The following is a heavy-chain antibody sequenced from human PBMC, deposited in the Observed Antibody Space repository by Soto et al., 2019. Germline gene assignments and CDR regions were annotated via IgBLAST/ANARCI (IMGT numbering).Heavy chain of an antibody. D-gene: IGHD3-10*01. Sequence: ASVKVSCKASGYIFINYAIHWVRQAPGQRLEWMGWINAGNGNTKYSQKFQGRVTITRDTSASTAYMEISSLTSEDTAVYFCERGVGQFDYCGQRNLVTVSS. CDR1: GYIFINYA. J-gene: IGHJ4*02. CDR3: ERGVGQFDY. V-gene: IGHV1-3*01. CDR2: INAGNGNT.